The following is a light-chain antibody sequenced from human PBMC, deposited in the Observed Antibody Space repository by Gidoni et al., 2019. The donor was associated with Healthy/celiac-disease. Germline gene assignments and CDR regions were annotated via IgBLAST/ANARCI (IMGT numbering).Light chain of an antibody. CDR1: QSVSSY. J-gene: IGKJ1*01. V-gene: IGKV3-11*01. CDR3: QQRSNWPRT. Sequence: EIVLTQSPATLSLSPGERATLSCRASQSVSSYLAWYQQKPGQAPRLLIYDASNRATGIPARFSGRGSGTDFTLTISSLEPEAFAVYYCQQRSNWPRTFGQXTKVEIK. CDR2: DAS.